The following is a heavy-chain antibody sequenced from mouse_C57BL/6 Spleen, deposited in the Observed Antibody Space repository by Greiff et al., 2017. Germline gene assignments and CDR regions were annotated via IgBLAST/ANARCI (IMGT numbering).Heavy chain of an antibody. D-gene: IGHD1-1*01. CDR3: ARCDITTVVADYYYAMDY. Sequence: QVQLQQSGAELARPGASVKLSCKASGYTFTSYGISWVKQRTGQGLEWIGEIYPRSGNTYYNEKFKGKATLTADKSSSTAYMELRSLTSEDSAVYFCARCDITTVVADYYYAMDYWGQGTSVTVSS. J-gene: IGHJ4*01. CDR2: IYPRSGNT. V-gene: IGHV1-81*01. CDR1: GYTFTSYG.